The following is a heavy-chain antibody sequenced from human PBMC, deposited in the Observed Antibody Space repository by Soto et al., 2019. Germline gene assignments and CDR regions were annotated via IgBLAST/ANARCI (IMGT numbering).Heavy chain of an antibody. D-gene: IGHD2-21*02. Sequence: SETLSLTCAVYGGSFSGYYWSWIRQPPGKGLEWIGEINHSGSTNYNPSLKSRVTISVDTSKNQFSLKLSSVTAADTAVYYCARVGQLAYCGGDCYSKLDAFDIWGQGTMVTVSS. CDR2: INHSGST. CDR1: GGSFSGYY. V-gene: IGHV4-34*01. CDR3: ARVGQLAYCGGDCYSKLDAFDI. J-gene: IGHJ3*02.